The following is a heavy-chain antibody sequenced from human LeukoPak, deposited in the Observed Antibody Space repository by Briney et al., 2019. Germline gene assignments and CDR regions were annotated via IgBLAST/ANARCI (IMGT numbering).Heavy chain of an antibody. D-gene: IGHD2-21*02. Sequence: TLSLTCTVSGGSISSGGYYWSWIRQHPGKGLEWIGYIYYSGSTYYNPSPKSRVTISVDTSKNQFSLKLSSVTAADTAAYYCARVGDRLGIDYWGQGTLVTVSS. CDR2: IYYSGST. CDR3: ARVGDRLGIDY. V-gene: IGHV4-31*03. J-gene: IGHJ4*02. CDR1: GGSISSGGYY.